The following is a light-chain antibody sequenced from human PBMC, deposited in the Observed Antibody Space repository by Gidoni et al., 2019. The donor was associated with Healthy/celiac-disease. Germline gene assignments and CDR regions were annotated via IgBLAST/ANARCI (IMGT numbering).Light chain of an antibody. V-gene: IGKV3-11*01. CDR2: DAS. CDR3: QQRSNWPLT. Sequence: EIVFTQSPATLSLSPGERATLSCRASQSVSSYLAWYQQTPGKAPGLPIYDASNRATGITARFSGSGSGTDFTLTISSLEPEDCAVYYCQQRSNWPLTFXGXTKVEIK. CDR1: QSVSSY. J-gene: IGKJ4*01.